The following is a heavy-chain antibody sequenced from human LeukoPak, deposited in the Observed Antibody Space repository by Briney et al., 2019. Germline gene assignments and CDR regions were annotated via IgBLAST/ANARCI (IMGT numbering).Heavy chain of an antibody. J-gene: IGHJ4*02. CDR1: RFSFISYS. D-gene: IGHD6-19*01. V-gene: IGHV3-23*01. Sequence: PGGSLRLSCAASRFSFISYSMNWVRQAPGKGLEWVSAISGSGGSTYYADSVKGRFTISRDNSKNTLYLQMNSLRAEDTAVYYCARNLHHSSGWYLNFDYWGQGTLVTVSS. CDR2: ISGSGGST. CDR3: ARNLHHSSGWYLNFDY.